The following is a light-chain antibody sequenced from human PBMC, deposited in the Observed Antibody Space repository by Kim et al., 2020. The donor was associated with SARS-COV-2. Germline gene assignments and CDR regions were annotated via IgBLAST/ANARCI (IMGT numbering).Light chain of an antibody. CDR1: QSVSSN. CDR3: QQRNNWPPFT. Sequence: VSPGDRATLSCRASQSVSSNLAWYQQKPGQAPRLLIYDASTRATGIPARFSGSGSGTEFTLTISSLQPEDFAVYYCQQRNNWPPFTFGEGTKLEI. CDR2: DAS. V-gene: IGKV3D-15*01. J-gene: IGKJ2*01.